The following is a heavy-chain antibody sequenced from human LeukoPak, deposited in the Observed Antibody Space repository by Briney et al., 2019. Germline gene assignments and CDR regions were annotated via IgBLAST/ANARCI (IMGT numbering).Heavy chain of an antibody. CDR2: INPNSGGT. J-gene: IGHJ6*03. CDR1: GYTFTGYY. D-gene: IGHD2-2*01. CDR3: ARVSISYASRGYYYYYMDV. V-gene: IGHV1-2*02. Sequence: ASVKVSCKASGYTFTGYYMHWVRQAPGQGLEGMGWINPNSGGTNYAQKFQGRVTMTRDTSISTAYMGLSRLRSDDTAVYYCARVSISYASRGYYYYYMDVWGKGTTVTVSS.